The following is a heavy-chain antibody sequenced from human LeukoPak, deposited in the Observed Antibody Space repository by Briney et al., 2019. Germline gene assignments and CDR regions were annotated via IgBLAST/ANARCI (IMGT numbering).Heavy chain of an antibody. D-gene: IGHD1-26*01. Sequence: QPGGSLRLSCAASGFTFSTYWMAWVRQAPGKGLEWVANIKEDESAKQQADSVKGRFTISRDNAQNSVYLQMSSLRGEDTAVYYCARDVGGSLDYWGQGTLVTVSS. CDR3: ARDVGGSLDY. CDR2: IKEDESAK. J-gene: IGHJ4*02. V-gene: IGHV3-7*01. CDR1: GFTFSTYW.